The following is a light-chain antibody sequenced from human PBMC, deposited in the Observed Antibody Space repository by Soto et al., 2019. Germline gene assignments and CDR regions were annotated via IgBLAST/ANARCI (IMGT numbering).Light chain of an antibody. V-gene: IGKV4-1*01. J-gene: IGKJ1*01. CDR3: QQYYSSRRT. Sequence: DIVMNQSPDSLAVSLGERATINCKSSQGVLYSSDNKNYLAWYQQRPGQPPKLLIYWASTRESGVPDRFSGSGSGTDFTLTISSLQAEDVAVYYCQQYYSSRRTFGQGTKVDIK. CDR2: WAS. CDR1: QGVLYSSDNKNY.